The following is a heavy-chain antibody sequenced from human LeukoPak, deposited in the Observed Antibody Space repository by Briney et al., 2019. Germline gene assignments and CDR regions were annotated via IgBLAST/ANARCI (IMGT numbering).Heavy chain of an antibody. J-gene: IGHJ3*02. D-gene: IGHD6-13*01. CDR2: IYYSGST. Sequence: PSETLSLTCTVSGGSISSSSYYWGWIRQPPGKGREWIGYIYYSGSTNYNPSLKSRVTISVDTSKNQFSLKLSSVTAADTAVYYCARSVISSTDAFDIWGQGTMVTVSS. V-gene: IGHV4-61*05. CDR3: ARSVISSTDAFDI. CDR1: GGSISSSSYY.